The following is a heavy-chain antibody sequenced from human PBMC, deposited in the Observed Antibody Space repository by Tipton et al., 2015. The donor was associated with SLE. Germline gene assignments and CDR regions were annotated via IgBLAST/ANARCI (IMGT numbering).Heavy chain of an antibody. V-gene: IGHV4-39*07. CDR2: IYYSGST. J-gene: IGHJ4*02. CDR1: GGSISSHY. D-gene: IGHD3-16*01. Sequence: TLSLTCTVSGGSISSHYWGWIRQPPGKGLEWIGSIYYSGSTYYNPSLKSRVTISVDTSKNQFSLKLSSVTAADTAVYYCAGWGSAIFDYWGQGTLVTVSS. CDR3: AGWGSAIFDY.